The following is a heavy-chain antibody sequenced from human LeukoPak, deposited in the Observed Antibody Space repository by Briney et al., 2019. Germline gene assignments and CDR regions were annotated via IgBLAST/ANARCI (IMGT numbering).Heavy chain of an antibody. CDR3: AKDRKDRITIFGVVDRQDAFDI. Sequence: AGGSLRLSCAASGFTFGSYWMSWVRQAPGKGLEWVANIKQDGSEKYYVDSVKGRFTISRDNAKNSLYLQMNSLRAEDTAVYYCAKDRKDRITIFGVVDRQDAFDIWGQGTMVTVSS. J-gene: IGHJ3*02. CDR1: GFTFGSYW. D-gene: IGHD3-3*01. CDR2: IKQDGSEK. V-gene: IGHV3-7*03.